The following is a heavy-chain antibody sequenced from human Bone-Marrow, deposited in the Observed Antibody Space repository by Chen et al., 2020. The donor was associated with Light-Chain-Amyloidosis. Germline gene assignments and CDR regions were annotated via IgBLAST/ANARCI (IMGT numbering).Heavy chain of an antibody. J-gene: IGHJ4*02. CDR2: IYPSDFDT. CDR3: AGVDEGTMIILN. Sequence: EVQLVQSGAEVKKPGESLKISCKGSGYSFTSSWIAWVRQVPGRGLEWVGIIYPSDFDTRYSPSFQGQVTISADRSINTAYLQWSSLKASDTAMYYCAGVDEGTMIILNRGQGTLVTVSS. D-gene: IGHD3-22*01. CDR1: GYSFTSSW. V-gene: IGHV5-51*01.